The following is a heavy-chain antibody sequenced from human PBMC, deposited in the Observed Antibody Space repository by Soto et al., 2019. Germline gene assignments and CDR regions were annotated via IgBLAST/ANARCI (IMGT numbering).Heavy chain of an antibody. CDR2: IIGSGGST. J-gene: IGHJ4*02. D-gene: IGHD3-22*01. V-gene: IGHV3-23*01. CDR3: AKDRNYYDSSGYDY. CDR1: GFTFNSYA. Sequence: PGGSLRLSCAASGFTFNSYAMSWVRQAPGKGLEWVSTIIGSGGSTYYADSVKGRFSVSRDNSKNTLYLQMNSLRAEDTAAYYCAKDRNYYDSSGYDYWGQGTLVTVSS.